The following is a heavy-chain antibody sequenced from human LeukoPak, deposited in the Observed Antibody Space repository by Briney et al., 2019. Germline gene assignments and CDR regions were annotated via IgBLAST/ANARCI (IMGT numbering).Heavy chain of an antibody. CDR3: AKRVVQFSYYYYGMDV. CDR2: ISGSGGST. V-gene: IGHV3-23*01. J-gene: IGHJ6*02. D-gene: IGHD2-15*01. CDR1: GFTFGSYA. Sequence: PGGSLRLSCAASGFTFGSYAMSWVRQAPGKGLEWVSAISGSGGSTYYADSVKGRFTISRDNSKNTLYLQMNSLRAEDTAVYYCAKRVVQFSYYYYGMDVWGQGTTVTVSS.